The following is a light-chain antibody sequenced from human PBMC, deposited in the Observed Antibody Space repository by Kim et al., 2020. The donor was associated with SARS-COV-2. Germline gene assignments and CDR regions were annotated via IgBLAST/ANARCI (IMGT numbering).Light chain of an antibody. Sequence: DIQMTQSPSSLSASVGDRVTITCQASQDISNYLNWYQQKPGKAPKLLIYDASNLETGVPSRFSGSGSGTDFTFTISSLQPEDIAIYYCQQYDNLSSTFGQGTRLEIK. CDR2: DAS. J-gene: IGKJ5*01. CDR1: QDISNY. V-gene: IGKV1-33*01. CDR3: QQYDNLSST.